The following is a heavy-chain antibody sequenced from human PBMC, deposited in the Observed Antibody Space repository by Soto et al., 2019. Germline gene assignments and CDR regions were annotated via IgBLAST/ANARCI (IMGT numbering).Heavy chain of an antibody. D-gene: IGHD5-18*01. CDR1: GYTFNSYW. CDR2: IRQDGSEE. V-gene: IGHV3-7*01. CDR3: VRGCGGSSCPYYFDF. J-gene: IGHJ4*02. Sequence: EVQLVESGGGLVQPGGSLRLSCAVSGYTFNSYWMSWVRQAPGKGLEWVATIRQDGSEEHYVDSVKGRFSVSRDNAKNALYLQMSSLRAEDTAVYYCVRGCGGSSCPYYFDFWGQGTLVTVSS.